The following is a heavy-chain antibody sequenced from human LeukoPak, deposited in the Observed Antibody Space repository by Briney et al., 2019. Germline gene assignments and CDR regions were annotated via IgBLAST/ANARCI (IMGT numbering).Heavy chain of an antibody. CDR1: GGTFSSYA. V-gene: IGHV1-69*04. CDR3: AGDYGDTTSLYYYYYYGMDV. D-gene: IGHD4-17*01. J-gene: IGHJ6*02. CDR2: IIPILGIA. Sequence: SVKVSCKASGGTFSSYAISWERQAPGQGLEWMGRIIPILGIANYAQKFQGRVTITADKSTSTAYMELSSLRSEDTAVYYCAGDYGDTTSLYYYYYYGMDVWGQGTTVTVSS.